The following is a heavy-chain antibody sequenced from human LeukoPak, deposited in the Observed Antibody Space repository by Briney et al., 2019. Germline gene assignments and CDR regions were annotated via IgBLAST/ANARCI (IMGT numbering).Heavy chain of an antibody. J-gene: IGHJ4*02. Sequence: PGGSLRLSCAASGFTFSNYWMSWVRQAPGKGLEWVANIKQDGSERYYVDSVKGRFTISRDNAKNSVYLQMNSLRTEDTAMYYCAKEKDCSITSCYNSFDCWGQGTLVTVSS. V-gene: IGHV3-7*01. D-gene: IGHD2-2*02. CDR1: GFTFSNYW. CDR3: AKEKDCSITSCYNSFDC. CDR2: IKQDGSER.